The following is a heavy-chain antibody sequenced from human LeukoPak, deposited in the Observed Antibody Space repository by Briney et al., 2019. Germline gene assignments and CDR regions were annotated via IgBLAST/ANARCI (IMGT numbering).Heavy chain of an antibody. CDR2: IYHSGST. Sequence: TSETLSLTCAVSGGSISSGGYPWSWIRQPPGKGLEWIGYIYHSGSTYYNPSLKSRVTISVDRSKNQFSLKLSSVTAADTAVYYCASVGDYVDYWGQGTLVTVSS. CDR3: ASVGDYVDY. V-gene: IGHV4-30-2*01. CDR1: GGSISSGGYP. J-gene: IGHJ4*02. D-gene: IGHD1-26*01.